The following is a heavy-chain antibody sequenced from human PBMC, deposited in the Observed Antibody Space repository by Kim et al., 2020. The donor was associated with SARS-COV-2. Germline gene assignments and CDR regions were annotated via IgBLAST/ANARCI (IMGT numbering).Heavy chain of an antibody. Sequence: GGSLRLSCAASGFTFSSYGMHWVRQAPGKGLEWVALISYDGSDKYYADSVKGRFTISRDNSKNTLYLQMNSLRAEDTAVYYCAKATESDSSSWYKPYYYGMDGWGQGTTVTVAS. J-gene: IGHJ6*02. D-gene: IGHD6-13*01. CDR3: AKATESDSSSWYKPYYYGMDG. CDR1: GFTFSSYG. V-gene: IGHV3-30*18. CDR2: ISYDGSDK.